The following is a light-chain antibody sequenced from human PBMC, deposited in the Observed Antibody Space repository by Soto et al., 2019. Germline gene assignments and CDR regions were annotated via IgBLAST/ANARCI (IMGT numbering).Light chain of an antibody. V-gene: IGKV1-12*01. CDR3: QQANSFPIT. CDR1: QGINSW. J-gene: IGKJ5*01. CDR2: DAS. Sequence: DIQMTQSPSSVSASVGDRVSITCRASQGINSWLAWYQKKPGRAPKLLIYDASSLQNGVPSRFSGSESGTDFTLTISNLQPEDCAIYFCQQANSFPITFGQGTRLEIK.